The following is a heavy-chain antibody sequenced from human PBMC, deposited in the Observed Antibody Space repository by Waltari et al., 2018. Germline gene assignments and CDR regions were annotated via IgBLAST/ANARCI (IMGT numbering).Heavy chain of an antibody. CDR2: ISSSSSYI. CDR1: GFTFSSTS. CDR3: ARVANYYGSGSYPRYFDY. J-gene: IGHJ4*02. V-gene: IGHV3-21*01. D-gene: IGHD3-10*01. Sequence: EVQLVESGGGLVKPGGSLRLSCAATGFTFSSTSLHWVRQAPGKGLEWVSSISSSSSYIYYADSVKGRFTISRDNAKNSLYLQLNSLRAEDTAVYYCARVANYYGSGSYPRYFDYWGQGTLVTVSS.